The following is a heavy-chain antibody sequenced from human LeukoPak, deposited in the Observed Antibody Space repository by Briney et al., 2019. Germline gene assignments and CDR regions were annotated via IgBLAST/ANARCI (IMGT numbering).Heavy chain of an antibody. V-gene: IGHV3-74*01. D-gene: IGHD3-3*01. J-gene: IGHJ3*02. CDR1: GFTFSSYW. CDR3: ARASYDFWSGYYAAAFDT. CDR2: INSDGSST. Sequence: GSLRLSCAASGFTFSSYWMHWVRQAPGKGLVWVSRINSDGSSTTYADSVKGRFTISRDNAKNTLYLQMNSLRAEDTAVYYCARASYDFWSGYYAAAFDTWGQGTMVTVSS.